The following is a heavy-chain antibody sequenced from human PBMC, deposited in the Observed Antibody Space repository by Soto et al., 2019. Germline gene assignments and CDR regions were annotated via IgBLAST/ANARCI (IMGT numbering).Heavy chain of an antibody. CDR2: ISGGGGTT. CDR1: RFTFSRYG. J-gene: IGHJ4*02. D-gene: IGHD6-19*01. CDR3: AKRTAYDSGDFDY. V-gene: IGHV3-23*01. Sequence: PGGSLRLSCAASRFTFSRYGMSWVRQAPGKGLEWVSSISGGGGTTYHAESVKGRFTISRDNPKNTLYLQMNSLRAEDTAVYYCAKRTAYDSGDFDYWGQGTLVTVSS.